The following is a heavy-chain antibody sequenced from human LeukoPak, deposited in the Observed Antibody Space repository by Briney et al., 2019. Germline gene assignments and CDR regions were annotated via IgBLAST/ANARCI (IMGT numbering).Heavy chain of an antibody. CDR2: ISDKGGNT. J-gene: IGHJ4*02. CDR3: VKAAGSWYGYFDY. Sequence: GGSLRLSCSASGFTFSNHAIHRVRHPPTNPPKKLSTISDKGGNTNYADSAKGRFTISRHNPKNTLYLQMSSLRPEDTAVYYCVKAAGSWYGYFDYWGQGTLVTVSS. V-gene: IGHV3-64D*06. D-gene: IGHD6-13*01. CDR1: GFTFSNHA.